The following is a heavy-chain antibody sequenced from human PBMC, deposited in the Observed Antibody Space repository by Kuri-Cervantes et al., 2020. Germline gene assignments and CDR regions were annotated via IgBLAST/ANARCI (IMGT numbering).Heavy chain of an antibody. CDR1: GFTFSSYW. CDR2: INSEGSST. CDR3: AKHQSGTWGYSYGMDV. V-gene: IGHV3-74*01. J-gene: IGHJ6*02. D-gene: IGHD2-21*01. Sequence: GESLKISCAASGFTFSSYWMHWVRQAPGKGLVWVSRINSEGSSTSYADSVKGRFTISRDNSKSTLYLQMNSLRTEDTAVYYCAKHQSGTWGYSYGMDVWGQGTTVTVSS.